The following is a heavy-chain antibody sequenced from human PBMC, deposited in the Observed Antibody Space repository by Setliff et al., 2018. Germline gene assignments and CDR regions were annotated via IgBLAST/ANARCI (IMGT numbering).Heavy chain of an antibody. Sequence: GGSLRLSCEGPGFSFSSYGLHWVRQTPGKGLEWVAVVWYGGSNEYYADSVKGRFTISRDNFKSTLYLQMNTLKAEDTAVYYCATGRRSGSYSSEYFQHWGQGTLVTVSS. J-gene: IGHJ1*01. CDR2: VWYGGSNE. V-gene: IGHV3-33*08. CDR1: GFSFSSYG. D-gene: IGHD1-26*01. CDR3: ATGRRSGSYSSEYFQH.